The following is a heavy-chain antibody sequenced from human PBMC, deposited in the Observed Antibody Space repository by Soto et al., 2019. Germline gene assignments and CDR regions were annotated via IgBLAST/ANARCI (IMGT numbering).Heavy chain of an antibody. Sequence: GASVKVSCKASGYTFTSYYMHWVRQAPGQGLEWIGIINPSGGSTSYAQKFQGRVTMTRDTSTSTVYMELSSLRSEVTAVYYCARGNSGKYFFDYWGPGTLVTVSS. D-gene: IGHD3-10*01. J-gene: IGHJ4*02. CDR2: INPSGGST. CDR1: GYTFTSYY. V-gene: IGHV1-46*01. CDR3: ARGNSGKYFFDY.